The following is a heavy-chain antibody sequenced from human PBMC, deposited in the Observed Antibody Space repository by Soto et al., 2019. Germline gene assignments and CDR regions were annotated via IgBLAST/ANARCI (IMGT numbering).Heavy chain of an antibody. D-gene: IGHD3-3*01. V-gene: IGHV3-74*01. CDR3: VRDFRSSDF. CDR1: GFTFSNYW. CDR2: INGVGTYT. Sequence: EVQLVESGGGSAQPGGSLRLSCAASGFTFSNYWIHWVRQAPGKGPMWVSRINGVGTYTNYADSVRGRFSISRDNSENTVYLQMTSLRAEDTAMYYCVRDFRSSDFWGQGTPVAVSS. J-gene: IGHJ4*02.